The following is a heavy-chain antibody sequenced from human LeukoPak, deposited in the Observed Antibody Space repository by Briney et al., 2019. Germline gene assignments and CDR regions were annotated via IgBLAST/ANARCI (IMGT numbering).Heavy chain of an antibody. J-gene: IGHJ4*02. V-gene: IGHV6-1*01. CDR1: GDSVSSNSAA. D-gene: IGHD6-13*01. Sequence: SQTLSLTCAISGDSVSSNSAAWNGIRRSPSRGLEWLGRTYYRSKLYNDYAVSVKSRITINPDTSKYQFALQLNSVTPEDTDMYYCARDGYSSSWFDYWGQGTLVTVSS. CDR3: ARDGYSSSWFDY. CDR2: TYYRSKLYN.